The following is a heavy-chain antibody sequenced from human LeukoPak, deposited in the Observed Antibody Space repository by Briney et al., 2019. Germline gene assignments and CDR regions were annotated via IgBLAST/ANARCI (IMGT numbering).Heavy chain of an antibody. CDR1: GGSFSGYY. J-gene: IGHJ6*04. D-gene: IGHD5-12*01. Sequence: SETLSLTCAVYGGSFSGYYRSWIRQPPGKGLEWIGEINHSGSTNYNPSLKSRVTISVDTSKNQFSLKLSSVTAADTAVYYCARERAARVATYYYYGMDVWGKGTTVTVSS. V-gene: IGHV4-34*01. CDR3: ARERAARVATYYYYGMDV. CDR2: INHSGST.